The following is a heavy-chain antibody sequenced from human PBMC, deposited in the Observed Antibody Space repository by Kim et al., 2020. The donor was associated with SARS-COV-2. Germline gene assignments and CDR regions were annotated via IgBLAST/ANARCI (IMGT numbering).Heavy chain of an antibody. J-gene: IGHJ6*02. CDR2: IDWDDDK. V-gene: IGHV2-70*11. CDR3: ARTALRGYSYGYLHYYYGMDV. Sequence: SGPTLVKPTQTLTLTCTFSGFSLSTSGMCVSWIRQPPGKALEWLARIDWDDDKYYSTSLKTRLTISKDTSKNQVVLTMTNMDPVDTATYYCARTALRGYSYGYLHYYYGMDVWGQGTTVTVSS. CDR1: GFSLSTSGMC. D-gene: IGHD5-18*01.